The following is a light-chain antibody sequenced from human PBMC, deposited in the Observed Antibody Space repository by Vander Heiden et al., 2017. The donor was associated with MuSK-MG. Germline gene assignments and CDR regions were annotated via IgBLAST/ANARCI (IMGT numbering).Light chain of an antibody. Sequence: IQLTQSPSSLSASVGDRVTITCRASQGISSYLAWYQQKPGKAPKLLIYAASTLQSGVPSRFSGSGYGTDFTLTISSLQPEDFATYYCQQLNSSPITFGQGTQVEIK. CDR3: QQLNSSPIT. CDR1: QGISSY. CDR2: AAS. V-gene: IGKV1-9*01. J-gene: IGKJ5*01.